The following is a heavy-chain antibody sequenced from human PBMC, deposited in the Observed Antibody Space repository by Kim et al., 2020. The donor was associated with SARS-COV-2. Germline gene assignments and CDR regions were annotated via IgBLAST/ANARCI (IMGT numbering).Heavy chain of an antibody. CDR1: GGSFSGYY. V-gene: IGHV4-34*01. Sequence: SETLSLTCAVYGGSFSGYYWSWIRQPPGKGLEWIGEINHSGRTNYNPSLKSRVTITVDTSKNQFSLKLTSVTAADTAVYYCARRLSNTTGWGSRYCDLWGQGTLVTVSS. D-gene: IGHD3-10*01. J-gene: IGHJ4*02. CDR2: INHSGRT. CDR3: ARRLSNTTGWGSRYCDL.